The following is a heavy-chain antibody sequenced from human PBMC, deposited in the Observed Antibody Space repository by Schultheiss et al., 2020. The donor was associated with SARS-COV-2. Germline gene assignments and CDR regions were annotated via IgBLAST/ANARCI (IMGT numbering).Heavy chain of an antibody. Sequence: GGSLRLSCAASGFTFTSYAMSWVRQAPGKGLEWVSVITGSGGNTYYPGSVKGRFTISRDNSKNMLYLQMNSLKTEDTAVYYCTTDRPDIVLMVDYWGQGTLVTVSS. CDR1: GFTFTSYA. CDR2: ITGSGGNT. D-gene: IGHD2-8*01. J-gene: IGHJ4*02. V-gene: IGHV3-23*01. CDR3: TTDRPDIVLMVDY.